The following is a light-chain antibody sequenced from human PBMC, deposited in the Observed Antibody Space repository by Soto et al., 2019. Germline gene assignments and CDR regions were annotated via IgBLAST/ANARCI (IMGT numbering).Light chain of an antibody. V-gene: IGKV3-15*01. CDR1: QSISSD. CDR2: GAS. J-gene: IGKJ2*01. Sequence: ETVMTQSPATLSVSPGERATLSCRASQSISSDLAWYQQKPGQAPRLLIYGASTTATGIPGRFSGSGSGREFTLTISSLQSEYFAVSYCQQYNNWPRTFGQGTKLEIK. CDR3: QQYNNWPRT.